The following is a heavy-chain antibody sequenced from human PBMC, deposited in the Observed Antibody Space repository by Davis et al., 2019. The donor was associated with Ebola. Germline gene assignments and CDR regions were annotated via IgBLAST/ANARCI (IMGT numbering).Heavy chain of an antibody. J-gene: IGHJ4*02. CDR3: ARGGGYYYGSGSWGSLDY. CDR1: GGSISSGGYY. D-gene: IGHD3-10*01. Sequence: SETLSLTCAVSGGSISSGGYYWSWIRQHPGKGLEWIGYTYYRRSTYYNPSLKSRVTISVDTSKNQFSLKLSSVTAADTAVYYCARGGGYYYGSGSWGSLDYWGQGTLVTVSS. CDR2: TYYRRST. V-gene: IGHV4-31*11.